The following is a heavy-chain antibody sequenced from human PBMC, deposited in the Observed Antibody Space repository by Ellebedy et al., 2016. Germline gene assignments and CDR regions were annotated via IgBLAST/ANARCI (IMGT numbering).Heavy chain of an antibody. D-gene: IGHD3-10*01. V-gene: IGHV3-9*01. CDR3: AKGTMDYLHH. J-gene: IGHJ4*02. CDR1: GFTFDDYA. CDR2: ISWNSAAI. Sequence: GGSLRLXXAPPGFTFDDYALHWVRQVPGKGLEWVSGISWNSAAIGYGEAVKGRFTISRDSAKNYLYLQMNSLRVEDTALYFCAKGTMDYLHHWGQGTLVTVSS.